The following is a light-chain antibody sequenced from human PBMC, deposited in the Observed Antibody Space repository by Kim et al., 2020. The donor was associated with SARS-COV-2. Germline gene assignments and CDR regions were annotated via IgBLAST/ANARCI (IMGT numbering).Light chain of an antibody. V-gene: IGLV6-57*02. Sequence: NTVTSACTGSSGNIASNYVQWYQQRPASAPTTVIYEDNGRPSGVPDRFSGSIDSSSNSASLIISGLKTEDEADYYCQSYDDSNRWVFGGGTKLTVL. CDR2: EDN. J-gene: IGLJ3*02. CDR3: QSYDDSNRWV. CDR1: SGNIASNY.